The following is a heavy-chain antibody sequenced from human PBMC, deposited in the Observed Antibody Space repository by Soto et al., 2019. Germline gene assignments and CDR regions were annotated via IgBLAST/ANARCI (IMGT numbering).Heavy chain of an antibody. V-gene: IGHV4-31*03. CDR1: AGSISSGTYY. CDR2: MYYSGTT. CDR3: ARGNDFRTGWFDP. J-gene: IGHJ5*02. Sequence: QVQLQESGPGLVKPSQTLSLTCTVSAGSISSGTYYWNWIRQHPGKGLEWIGYMYYSGTTYYNPSLQSRLTISGDTSKNQFSLKLSSVTVADTAVYYCARGNDFRTGWFDPWGPGIMVTVSS. D-gene: IGHD4-4*01.